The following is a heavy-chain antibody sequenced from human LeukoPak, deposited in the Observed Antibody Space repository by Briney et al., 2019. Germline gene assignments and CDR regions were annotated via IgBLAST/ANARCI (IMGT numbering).Heavy chain of an antibody. V-gene: IGHV4-34*01. CDR2: INHSGST. J-gene: IGHJ4*02. CDR3: ARGRSLYFDY. Sequence: SETLSLTCAVYGGSFSGYYWSWIRQPPGKGLEWIGGINHSGSTNYNPSLKSRVTISVDTSKNQFSLKLSSVTAADTAVYYCARGRSLYFDYWGQGTLVTVSS. CDR1: GGSFSGYY.